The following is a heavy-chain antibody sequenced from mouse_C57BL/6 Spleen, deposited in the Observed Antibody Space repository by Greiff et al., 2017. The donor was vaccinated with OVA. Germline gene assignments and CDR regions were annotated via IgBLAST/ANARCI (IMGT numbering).Heavy chain of an antibody. CDR3: ARDYGSSYFDY. Sequence: VQRVESGAELVKPGASVKISCKASGYAFSSYWMNWVKQRPGKGLEWIGQIYPGDGDTNYNGKFKGKATLTADKSSSTAYMQLSSLTSEDSAVYFCARDYGSSYFDYWGQGTTLTVSS. CDR2: IYPGDGDT. D-gene: IGHD1-1*01. V-gene: IGHV1-80*01. CDR1: GYAFSSYW. J-gene: IGHJ2*01.